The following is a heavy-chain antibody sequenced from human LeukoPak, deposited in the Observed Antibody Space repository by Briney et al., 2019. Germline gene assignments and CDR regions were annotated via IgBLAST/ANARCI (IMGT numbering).Heavy chain of an antibody. Sequence: GGSLRLSCAASGFTFNVYNMNWARQAPGKGLEWVSSISSSSIYIYYADSAKGRFTISRDNANNSLYLQMNSLRAEDTAVYYCARDQRFGHFDYWGQGTLVTVSS. CDR1: GFTFNVYN. J-gene: IGHJ4*02. D-gene: IGHD3-10*01. CDR2: ISSSSIYI. V-gene: IGHV3-21*01. CDR3: ARDQRFGHFDY.